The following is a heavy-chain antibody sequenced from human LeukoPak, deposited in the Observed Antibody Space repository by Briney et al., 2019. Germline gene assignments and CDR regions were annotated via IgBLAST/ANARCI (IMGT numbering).Heavy chain of an antibody. J-gene: IGHJ4*02. CDR3: ARDRATDGWAYYFDY. CDR2: ISTSSSTI. CDR1: GFTFSSYS. Sequence: GGSLRLSCAASGFTFSSYSMNWVRQAPGRGLEWIAYISTSSSTIYYAASMKGRFTISRDNAKNSLYLQMSSLRPEDTAVYYCARDRATDGWAYYFDYWGQGTLVTVSS. D-gene: IGHD4-17*01. V-gene: IGHV3-48*01.